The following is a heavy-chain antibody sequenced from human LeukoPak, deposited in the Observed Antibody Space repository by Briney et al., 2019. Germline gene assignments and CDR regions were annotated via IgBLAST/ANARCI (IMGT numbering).Heavy chain of an antibody. Sequence: GASVKVSCKXSGYTFSSNGITWVRQAPGQGLEWMGWVSAYADNTNYVQKIQGRVTMTTDTSTNTAYMELRSLRSDDTAVYYCARDCIGCHGFDYWGQGTLVTVSS. CDR2: VSAYADNT. J-gene: IGHJ4*02. CDR1: GYTFSSNG. V-gene: IGHV1-18*01. D-gene: IGHD2-15*01. CDR3: ARDCIGCHGFDY.